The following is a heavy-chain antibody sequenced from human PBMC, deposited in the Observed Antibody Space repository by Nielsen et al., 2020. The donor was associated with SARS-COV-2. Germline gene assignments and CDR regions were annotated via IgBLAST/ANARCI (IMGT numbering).Heavy chain of an antibody. D-gene: IGHD5-12*01. Sequence: GESLKISCAASGFTFSSYAMSWVRQAPGKGLEWVSAISGSGASTYYADSVKGRFTISRENAKNSLYLQMNSLRAGDTAVYYCAREGGYGAFDIWGQGTMVTVSS. CDR3: AREGGYGAFDI. CDR1: GFTFSSYA. CDR2: ISGSGAST. V-gene: IGHV3-23*01. J-gene: IGHJ3*02.